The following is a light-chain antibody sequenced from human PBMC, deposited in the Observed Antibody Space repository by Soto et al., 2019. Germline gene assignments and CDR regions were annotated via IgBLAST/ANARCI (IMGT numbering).Light chain of an antibody. CDR3: QQLNSYLIT. V-gene: IGKV1-9*01. CDR2: GAS. CDR1: QSISRY. Sequence: DIHMTQSPSSLSASVGDRVTITCRTSQSISRYLNWYQQKPGRAPKLLIYGASTLESGVPSRFSGSGSGTEFTLTISSLQPEDFAAYYCQQLNSYLITFGQGTKVDIK. J-gene: IGKJ1*01.